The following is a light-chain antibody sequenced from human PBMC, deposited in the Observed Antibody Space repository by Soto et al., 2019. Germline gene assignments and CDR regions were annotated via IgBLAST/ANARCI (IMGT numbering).Light chain of an antibody. CDR1: SSDVGGYNY. CDR3: SSYTSSSTLV. Sequence: QSALTQPASVSGSPGQSITISCTGTSSDVGGYNYVSWYQQHPGKAPKLMIYEVSNRPSGVSNRFSGSKSGNTASLTISWLQAEDEADYYCSSYTSSSTLVFGTGTKLTFL. CDR2: EVS. V-gene: IGLV2-14*01. J-gene: IGLJ1*01.